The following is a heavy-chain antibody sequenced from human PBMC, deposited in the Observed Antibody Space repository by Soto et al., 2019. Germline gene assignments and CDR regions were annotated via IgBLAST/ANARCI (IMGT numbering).Heavy chain of an antibody. CDR3: SGCSGGACHQTYGMDV. CDR1: GFTFSSCT. CDR2: ISPSTSHI. D-gene: IGHD2-15*01. J-gene: IGHJ6*02. Sequence: EVHLVESGGGLGKPGGSLRLSCAVSGFTFSSCTMNWVRQAPGKGLEWVSSISPSTSHIYYADSVKGRFTISRDNAKNSLFLQMNSLRAEDTAVYYCSGCSGGACHQTYGMDVWGQGTTVTVSS. V-gene: IGHV3-21*01.